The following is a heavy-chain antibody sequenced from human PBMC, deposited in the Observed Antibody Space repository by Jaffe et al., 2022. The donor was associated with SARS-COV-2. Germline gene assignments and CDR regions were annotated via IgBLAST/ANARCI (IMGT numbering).Heavy chain of an antibody. V-gene: IGHV3-30*04. CDR3: ARDPYGDYASWYFDL. D-gene: IGHD4-17*01. CDR1: GFTFSSYA. Sequence: QVQLVESGGGVVQPGRSLRLSCAASGFTFSSYAMHWVRQAPGKGLEWVAVISYDGSNKYYADSVKGRFTISRDNSKNTLYLQMNSLRAEDTAVYYCARDPYGDYASWYFDLWGRGTLVTVSS. CDR2: ISYDGSNK. J-gene: IGHJ2*01.